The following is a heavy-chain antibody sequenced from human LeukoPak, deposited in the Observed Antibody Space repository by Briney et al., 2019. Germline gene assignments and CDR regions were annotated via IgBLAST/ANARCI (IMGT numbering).Heavy chain of an antibody. V-gene: IGHV3-49*04. CDR3: TRAWAPDY. CDR2: IRRKGYGGTT. D-gene: IGHD7-27*01. J-gene: IGHJ4*02. CDR1: GFTVSSNY. Sequence: GGSLRLSCAASGFTVSSNYMRWVRQAPAKGPQGVGFIRRKGYGGTTEYAASVKGRFTISRDDSKSIAYLQMNSLKTEDTAVYYCTRAWAPDYWGQGTLVTVSS.